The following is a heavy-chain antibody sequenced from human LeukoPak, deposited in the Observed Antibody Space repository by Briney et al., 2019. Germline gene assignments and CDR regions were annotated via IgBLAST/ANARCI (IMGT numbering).Heavy chain of an antibody. D-gene: IGHD6-19*01. J-gene: IGHJ5*02. V-gene: IGHV4-39*01. CDR1: GGSISSSSYY. Sequence: SVTLSLTCTVSGGSISSSSYYWGWIRQPPGKGLEWIGSIYYSGSTYYNPSLKSRVTISVDTSKNQFSLKLSSVTAADTAVYYCARRHSSGWGLYAPNWFDPWGQGTLVTVSS. CDR3: ARRHSSGWGLYAPNWFDP. CDR2: IYYSGST.